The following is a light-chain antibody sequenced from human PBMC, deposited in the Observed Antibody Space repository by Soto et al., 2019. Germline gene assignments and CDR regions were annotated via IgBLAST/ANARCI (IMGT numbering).Light chain of an antibody. CDR1: QSISSY. J-gene: IGKJ2*01. V-gene: IGKV1-39*01. Sequence: DIQMTQSPSSLSASVGDRVTITCRASQSISSYLNCYQQKPGKAPTLLIYAASSLQSGFPSRFSGSESGTEFTLTISSLQPEDFATYYCQQSYSTPYTFGQGTKLEIK. CDR3: QQSYSTPYT. CDR2: AAS.